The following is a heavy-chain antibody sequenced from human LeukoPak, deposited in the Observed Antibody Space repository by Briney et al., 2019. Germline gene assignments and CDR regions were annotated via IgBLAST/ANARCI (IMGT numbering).Heavy chain of an antibody. CDR2: VSAYADST. D-gene: IGHD2-15*01. V-gene: IGHV1-18*01. CDR1: GYTFITYG. CDR3: ARDCIGCHGFDY. J-gene: IGHJ4*02. Sequence: GASVKVSCKASGYTFITYGISWVRQAPGQGLEWVGWVSAYADSTNYVQKLQGRVTMTTDTSTSTAYMELRSLRSDDTAVYYCARDCIGCHGFDYWGQGTLVTVSS.